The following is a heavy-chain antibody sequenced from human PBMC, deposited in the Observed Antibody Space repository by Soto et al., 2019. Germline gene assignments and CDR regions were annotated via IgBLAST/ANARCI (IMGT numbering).Heavy chain of an antibody. Sequence: EVQLVESGGGLVKPGGSLRLSCAASGFTFSSYSMNWVRQAPGKGLELVSSISSSSAHIYYADSVTGRFTISRDNAKNSLYLQMNSLRAEYTALYYCATLRVPDGDNWFDPWGQGTLVTVSS. D-gene: IGHD3-10*01. J-gene: IGHJ5*02. CDR3: ATLRVPDGDNWFDP. V-gene: IGHV3-21*01. CDR1: GFTFSSYS. CDR2: ISSSSAHI.